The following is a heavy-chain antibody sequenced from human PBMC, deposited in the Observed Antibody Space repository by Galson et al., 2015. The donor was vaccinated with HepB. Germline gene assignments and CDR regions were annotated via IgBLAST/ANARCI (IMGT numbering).Heavy chain of an antibody. Sequence: SLRLSCAASGFSSSNYSMNWVRQAPGKGLEWVSCISSSSSYIYYADSVKGRFTISRDNAKNSLYLQMNSLRAEDTAFYYCASEGYNYGYSLGWGQGTLVTVSS. CDR3: ASEGYNYGYSLG. J-gene: IGHJ4*02. D-gene: IGHD5-18*01. CDR1: GFSSSNYS. CDR2: ISSSSSYI. V-gene: IGHV3-21*01.